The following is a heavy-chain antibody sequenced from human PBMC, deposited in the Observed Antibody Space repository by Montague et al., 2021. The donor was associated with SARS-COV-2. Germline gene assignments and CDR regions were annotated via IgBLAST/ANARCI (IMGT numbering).Heavy chain of an antibody. CDR2: VYNTGST. V-gene: IGHV4-4*02. D-gene: IGHD1-26*01. Sequence: SETLSLTCAVSGDSISSRSWWSLLRQPPGKGLEWIADVYNTGSTNYNASLASLVILSEDKSNNQFSLKLTSITAADTAVYFCARGVAGEYWEDGSIRDFSAFDPWGQGVLVTVSS. CDR1: GDSISSRSW. J-gene: IGHJ5*02. CDR3: ARGVAGEYWEDGSIRDFSAFDP.